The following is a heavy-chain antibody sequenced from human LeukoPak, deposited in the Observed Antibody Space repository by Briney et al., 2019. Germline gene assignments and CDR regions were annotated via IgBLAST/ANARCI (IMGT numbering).Heavy chain of an antibody. Sequence: ASQTLSLTCAVSGGSISSGGYSWSWIRQPPGKGLEWIGYIYHSGSTYYNPSLKSRVTISVDRSKNQFSLKLSSVTAADTAVYYCARAGDTMIEAFDYWGQGTLVTVSS. CDR2: IYHSGST. V-gene: IGHV4-30-2*01. J-gene: IGHJ4*02. D-gene: IGHD3-22*01. CDR1: GGSISSGGYS. CDR3: ARAGDTMIEAFDY.